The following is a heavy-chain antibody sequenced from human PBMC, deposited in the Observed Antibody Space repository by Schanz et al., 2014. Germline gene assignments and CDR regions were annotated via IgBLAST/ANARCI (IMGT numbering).Heavy chain of an antibody. CDR2: ISYDGNEK. J-gene: IGHJ4*02. V-gene: IGHV3-30*18. CDR3: AKERDITGRNHGDY. CDR1: GFAFSDYG. Sequence: QVQLVESGGGVVQPGKSLRLSCAASGFAFSDYGMHWVRQAPGKGLEWVAFISYDGNEKHYPDSVKGRFTISRDNSRNTLFLQMESLRPEDTAVYHCAKERDITGRNHGDYWGQGTLVTVSS. D-gene: IGHD1-20*01.